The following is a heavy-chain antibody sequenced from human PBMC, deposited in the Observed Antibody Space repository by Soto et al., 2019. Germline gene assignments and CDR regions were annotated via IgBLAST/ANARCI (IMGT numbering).Heavy chain of an antibody. D-gene: IGHD2-2*01. Sequence: GESLKISCKGSGYNFATYWIGWVRQTPGKGLEWVGIIYPPNSDTKYSPSFEGQVTISAEKSINTAYLQWSSLTASDTAVYYCARHRLYSSSWTTFDYWGRGTLVTVSS. J-gene: IGHJ4*02. CDR2: IYPPNSDT. CDR3: ARHRLYSSSWTTFDY. V-gene: IGHV5-51*01. CDR1: GYNFATYW.